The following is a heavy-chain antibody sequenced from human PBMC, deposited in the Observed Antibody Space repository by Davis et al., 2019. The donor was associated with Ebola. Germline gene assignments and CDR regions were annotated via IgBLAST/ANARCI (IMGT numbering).Heavy chain of an antibody. CDR2: INHSGST. CDR1: GGSFSGYY. Sequence: SETLSLTCAVYGGSFSGYYWSWIRQPPGKGLEWIGEINHSGSTNYNPSLKSRVTISVDTSKNQFSLKLSPVTAADTAVYYCARVLWSFSRFDYWGQGTLVTVSS. D-gene: IGHD2-8*02. V-gene: IGHV4-34*01. CDR3: ARVLWSFSRFDY. J-gene: IGHJ4*02.